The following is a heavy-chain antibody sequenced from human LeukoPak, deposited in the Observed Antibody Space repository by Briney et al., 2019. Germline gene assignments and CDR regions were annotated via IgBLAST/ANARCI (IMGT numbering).Heavy chain of an antibody. J-gene: IGHJ4*02. Sequence: PSETLSLTCTVSGDSFSSGTYYWAWIRQPPGKGLEWIGSIYYSGSTYYNPSLKSRVTISVDTSKNQFSLRLSSVTAADTAVYYCATYRPVWGIDYWGQGTLVTVSS. D-gene: IGHD3-16*01. CDR2: IYYSGST. CDR1: GDSFSSGTYY. CDR3: ATYRPVWGIDY. V-gene: IGHV4-39*01.